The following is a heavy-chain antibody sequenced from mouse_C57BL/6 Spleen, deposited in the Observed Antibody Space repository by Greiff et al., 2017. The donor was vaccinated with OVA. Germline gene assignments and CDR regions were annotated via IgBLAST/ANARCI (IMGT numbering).Heavy chain of an antibody. J-gene: IGHJ2*01. D-gene: IGHD4-1*01. CDR2: ISRGGSTI. Sequence: DVQLVESGGGLVKPGGSLKLSCAASGFTFSDYGMHWVRQAPEKGLEWVAYISRGGSTISYADPVKGRFTISRDNAKNTLFLQMTSLRSEDTAMYYCANWVFDYWGQGTTLTVSS. V-gene: IGHV5-17*01. CDR1: GFTFSDYG. CDR3: ANWVFDY.